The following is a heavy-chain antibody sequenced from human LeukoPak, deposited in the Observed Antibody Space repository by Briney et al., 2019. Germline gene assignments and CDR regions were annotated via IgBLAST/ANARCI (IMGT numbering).Heavy chain of an antibody. D-gene: IGHD2-2*01. CDR2: IIPILGIA. V-gene: IGHV1-69*04. CDR1: GGTFSSYA. J-gene: IGHJ6*02. CDR3: ARDDIVVVPAAMRSYYYYGMDV. Sequence: GSSVNVSCKASGGTFSSYAIIWVRQAPGQGLEWMGRIIPILGIANYAQKFQGRVKITANKSTSTAYMELSSLRSEDTAVYYCARDDIVVVPAAMRSYYYYGMDVWGQGTTVTVSS.